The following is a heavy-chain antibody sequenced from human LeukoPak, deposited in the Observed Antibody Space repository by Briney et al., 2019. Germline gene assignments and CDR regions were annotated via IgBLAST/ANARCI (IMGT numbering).Heavy chain of an antibody. CDR1: GESFNGYY. J-gene: IGHJ4*02. CDR3: ARKGLRLLDWSAEDFFDY. D-gene: IGHD3-3*01. V-gene: IGHV4-34*01. Sequence: SETLSLTCAVYGESFNGYYWSWIRQSPQKGLEWIGNINHGGITNYNPSLKSRLTTLVNTSKNQFTLKLKSVPAADTAVYYGARKGLRLLDWSAEDFFDYWGQGNLVTVCS. CDR2: INHGGIT.